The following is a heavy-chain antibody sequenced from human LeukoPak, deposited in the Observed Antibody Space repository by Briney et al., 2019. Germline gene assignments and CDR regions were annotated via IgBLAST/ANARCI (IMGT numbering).Heavy chain of an antibody. J-gene: IGHJ4*02. CDR3: ARDGGHYGSGSYYIDY. D-gene: IGHD3-10*01. CDR1: GYTFTSYD. V-gene: IGHV1-2*02. Sequence: ASVKVSCKASGYTFTSYDINWVRQATGQGLEWMGWINPNSGGTNYAQKFQGRVTMTRDTSISTAYMELSRLRSDDTAVYYCARDGGHYGSGSYYIDYWGQGTLVTVSS. CDR2: INPNSGGT.